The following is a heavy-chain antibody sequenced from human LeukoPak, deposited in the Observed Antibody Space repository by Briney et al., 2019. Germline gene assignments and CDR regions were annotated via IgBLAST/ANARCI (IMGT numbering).Heavy chain of an antibody. CDR3: SRVGTGTTSDY. Sequence: GGPLRLSCAVSGFTFSSYLMHWFRQAPGKGLVWVSRLSTDGSSTSYADSVKGRFTISRDNAKNTLYLQMNSLRAEDTAVYYCSRVGTGTTSDYWGQGTLVTVSS. D-gene: IGHD1-14*01. J-gene: IGHJ4*02. V-gene: IGHV3-74*01. CDR2: LSTDGSST. CDR1: GFTFSSYL.